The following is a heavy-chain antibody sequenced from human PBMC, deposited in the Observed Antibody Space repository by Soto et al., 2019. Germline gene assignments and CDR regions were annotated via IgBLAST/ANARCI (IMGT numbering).Heavy chain of an antibody. D-gene: IGHD1-1*01. CDR2: ISTTGDTK. CDR3: AKSRKYNWNDSDKYFDY. V-gene: IGHV3-48*01. J-gene: IGHJ4*02. Sequence: PGGSLRLSCAASGFTFSSYSMNWVRQAPGKGLEWVSYISTTGDTKYYADSVKGRFTISRDNSKNTLYLQMNSLRAEDTAVYYCAKSRKYNWNDSDKYFDYWGQGTLVTVSS. CDR1: GFTFSSYS.